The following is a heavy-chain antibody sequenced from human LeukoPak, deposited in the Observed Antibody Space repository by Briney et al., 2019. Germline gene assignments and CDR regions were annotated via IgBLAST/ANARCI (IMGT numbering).Heavy chain of an antibody. CDR3: ARGGGHLDC. J-gene: IGHJ4*02. Sequence: GGSLRLSCAASGFTFSSYSMNWVRQAPGKGLEWVANIKQDGSDKYYLTSVRGRFTISRDNAKNSLFLQMNSLRVEDTAVYYCARGGGHLDCWGQGTLVTVSS. CDR1: GFTFSSYS. V-gene: IGHV3-7*03. CDR2: IKQDGSDK. D-gene: IGHD4-23*01.